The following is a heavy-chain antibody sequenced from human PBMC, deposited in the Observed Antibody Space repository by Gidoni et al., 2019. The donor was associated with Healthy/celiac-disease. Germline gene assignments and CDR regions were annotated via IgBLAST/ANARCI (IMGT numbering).Heavy chain of an antibody. D-gene: IGHD3-3*01. CDR3: AKDGRPIVRYYDFWSGQDY. Sequence: QVQLVESGGGVVQPGWSLRPSCAASGFTFSSYGMPWVRQAPGKGLEWVAVISYDGSNKYYADSVKGRFTISRDNSKNTLYLQMNSLRAEDTAVYYCAKDGRPIVRYYDFWSGQDYWGQGTLVTVSS. V-gene: IGHV3-30*18. CDR2: ISYDGSNK. J-gene: IGHJ4*02. CDR1: GFTFSSYG.